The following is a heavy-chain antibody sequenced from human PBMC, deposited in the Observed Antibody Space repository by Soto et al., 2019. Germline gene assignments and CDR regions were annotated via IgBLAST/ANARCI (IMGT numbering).Heavy chain of an antibody. V-gene: IGHV5-51*01. D-gene: IGHD2-15*01. CDR2: IYPSDSDT. J-gene: IGHJ4*02. Sequence: GESLKISCKASGYTFTHYWIGWVRQMPGKGLEWMGIIYPSDSDTRYSPSFQGQVTISVDKSISTAYLHWSSLKASDTATYFFSRHPPPGYCSGGSCQYKFDYWGQGTEVTVSS. CDR3: SRHPPPGYCSGGSCQYKFDY. CDR1: GYTFTHYW.